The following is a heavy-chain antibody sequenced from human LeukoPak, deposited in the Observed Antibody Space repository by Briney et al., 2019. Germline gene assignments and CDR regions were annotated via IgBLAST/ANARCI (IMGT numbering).Heavy chain of an antibody. CDR3: AKGSYYDSSGSFYFDY. J-gene: IGHJ4*02. D-gene: IGHD3-22*01. CDR2: IYSGGST. V-gene: IGHV3-53*01. CDR1: GFTVSSNY. Sequence: QTGGSLRLSCAASGFTVSSNYMSWVRQAPGKGLEWVSVIYSGGSTYYADSVKGRFTISRDNSKNTLYVQVNSLGTEDTAAYYCAKGSYYDSSGSFYFDYWGQGTLVTVSS.